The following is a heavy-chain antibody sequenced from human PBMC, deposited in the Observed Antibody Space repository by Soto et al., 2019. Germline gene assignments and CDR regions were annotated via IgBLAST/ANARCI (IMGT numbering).Heavy chain of an antibody. CDR3: ATEKYGARRVGVYY. J-gene: IGHJ4*02. Sequence: QVPLVQSGAEVKKPGSSVKVSCAASGGTSTIYTITWVRQAPGQGLVWMGRIVPMLGITNYARNLQGRVTITADNSAGTAYMELSRLRFDDTAVYFCATEKYGARRVGVYYWGQGTQVTVSS. CDR1: GGTSTIYT. V-gene: IGHV1-69*02. D-gene: IGHD1-26*01. CDR2: IVPMLGIT.